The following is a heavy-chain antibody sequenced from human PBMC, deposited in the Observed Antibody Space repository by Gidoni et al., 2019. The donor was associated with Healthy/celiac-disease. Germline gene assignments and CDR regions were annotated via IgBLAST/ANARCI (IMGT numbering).Heavy chain of an antibody. CDR2: INHSGST. Sequence: QVQLQQWGAGLLKPSETLSLTCAVYGGSFSCYYWSWIRQPPGKGLEWIGEINHSGSTNDNPSLKSRVTISVDTSKNQFSMKLSSVTAADTAVYYCARSRQYLGYCSSTSCYGIFYWGQGTLVTVSS. V-gene: IGHV4-34*01. CDR3: ARSRQYLGYCSSTSCYGIFY. D-gene: IGHD2-2*01. J-gene: IGHJ4*02. CDR1: GGSFSCYY.